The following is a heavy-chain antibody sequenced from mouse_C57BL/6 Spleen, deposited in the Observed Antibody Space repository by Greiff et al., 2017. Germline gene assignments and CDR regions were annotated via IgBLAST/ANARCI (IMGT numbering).Heavy chain of an antibody. CDR1: GFTFSSYA. Sequence: EVQRVESGGGLVKPGGSLKLSCAASGFTFSSYAMSWVRQTPEKRLEWVATISDGGSYTYYPDNVKGRFTISRDNAKNNLYLQMSHLKSEDTAMYYCARGAYDGYYRYCDVWGTGTTVTVSS. J-gene: IGHJ1*03. D-gene: IGHD2-3*01. CDR2: ISDGGSYT. CDR3: ARGAYDGYYRYCDV. V-gene: IGHV5-4*01.